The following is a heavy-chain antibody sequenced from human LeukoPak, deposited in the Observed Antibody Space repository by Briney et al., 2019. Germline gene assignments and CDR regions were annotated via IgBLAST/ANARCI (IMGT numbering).Heavy chain of an antibody. CDR3: VRRRADHNWFDP. J-gene: IGHJ5*02. Sequence: SETLSLTCTVSGGSISSSSYYWGWIRQPPGKGLEFIGGMLYSGSTYYNPSLKSRVTISVDTSKNQFSLKLSSVTAADAAVYYCVRRRADHNWFDPWGQGTLVTVSS. V-gene: IGHV4-39*01. CDR1: GGSISSSSYY. CDR2: MLYSGST.